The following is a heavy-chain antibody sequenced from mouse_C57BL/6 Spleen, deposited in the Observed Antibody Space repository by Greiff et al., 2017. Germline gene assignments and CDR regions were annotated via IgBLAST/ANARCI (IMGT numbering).Heavy chain of an antibody. CDR1: GYTFTSYG. CDR2: IYPRSGNT. Sequence: QVQLKQSGAELARPGASVTLSCKASGYTFTSYGISWVKQRTGQGLEWIGEIYPRSGNTYYNEKFKGKATLTADKSSSTAYMELRSLTSEDSAVYYCARTRYYGSRVAWDFDVWGTGTTVTVSS. V-gene: IGHV1-81*01. D-gene: IGHD1-1*01. J-gene: IGHJ1*03. CDR3: ARTRYYGSRVAWDFDV.